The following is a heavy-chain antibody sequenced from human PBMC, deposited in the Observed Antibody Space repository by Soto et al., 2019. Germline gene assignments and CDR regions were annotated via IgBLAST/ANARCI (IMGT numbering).Heavy chain of an antibody. CDR2: IYSTGTT. CDR3: AKDGRGSGSHYNSFGY. V-gene: IGHV3-53*01. D-gene: IGHD3-10*01. CDR1: GITVGNNY. J-gene: IGHJ4*02. Sequence: EVQLVESGGGLIQPGGSLKLSCAASGITVGNNYMSWVRQAPGKGLEWVSLIYSTGTTKYADSVKGRFTVSRDNAKNTLYLQTNSLRAEDTAVYYCAKDGRGSGSHYNSFGYWGQGTLVTVSS.